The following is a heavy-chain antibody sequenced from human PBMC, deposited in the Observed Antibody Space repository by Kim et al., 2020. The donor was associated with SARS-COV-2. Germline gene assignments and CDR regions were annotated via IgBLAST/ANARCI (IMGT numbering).Heavy chain of an antibody. CDR2: SP. J-gene: IGHJ4*02. V-gene: IGHV3-23*01. D-gene: IGHD1-26*01. CDR3: ARSSSGSYFY. Sequence: SPYYADSVKGRFTTSRDNSKNTLYVQMNSLRVEDTAIYYCARSSSGSYFYWGQGTLVTVSS.